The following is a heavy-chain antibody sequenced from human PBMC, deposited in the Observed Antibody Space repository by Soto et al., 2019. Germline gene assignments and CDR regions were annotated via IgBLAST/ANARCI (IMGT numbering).Heavy chain of an antibody. J-gene: IGHJ5*02. V-gene: IGHV4-4*02. CDR3: ATLPPRIVVVKTEIPT. D-gene: IGHD2-15*01. Sequence: PSETLSLTCVVAGASSSSTYWWTWVRQPPGKGLEWIGEIYHSGSTKYNPSLKSRVTISVDKSNNQFSLELRAVTAADTAVYYCATLPPRIVVVKTEIPTWGQGTLVTVSS. CDR2: IYHSGST. CDR1: GASSSSTYW.